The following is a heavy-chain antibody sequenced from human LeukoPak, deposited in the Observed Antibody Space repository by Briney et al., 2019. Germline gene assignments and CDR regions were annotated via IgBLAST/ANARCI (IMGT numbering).Heavy chain of an antibody. V-gene: IGHV3-66*01. D-gene: IGHD3-10*01. CDR1: GFTFSTYG. CDR2: IYSGGST. CDR3: ARSLGAARGFDY. Sequence: GRSLRLSCAASGFTFSTYGIHWVRQAPGKGLEWVSVIYSGGSTYYADSVKGRFTISRDNSKNTLYLQINSLRAEDTAVYYCARSLGAARGFDYWGQGTLVTVSS. J-gene: IGHJ4*02.